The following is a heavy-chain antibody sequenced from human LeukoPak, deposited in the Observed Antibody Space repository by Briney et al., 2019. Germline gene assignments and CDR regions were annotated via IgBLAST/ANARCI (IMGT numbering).Heavy chain of an antibody. CDR1: GGSISSYY. D-gene: IGHD3-9*01. Sequence: SETLSLTCTVSGGSISSYYWGWIRQPPGKGLEWIGNIHHSGRTYYNPSLNSRVTISVDTSKNQFSLKLSSVTAADTAVYYCARDHLTGYTPTDNWGQGTLVTVSS. CDR2: IHHSGRT. CDR3: ARDHLTGYTPTDN. V-gene: IGHV4-38-2*02. J-gene: IGHJ4*02.